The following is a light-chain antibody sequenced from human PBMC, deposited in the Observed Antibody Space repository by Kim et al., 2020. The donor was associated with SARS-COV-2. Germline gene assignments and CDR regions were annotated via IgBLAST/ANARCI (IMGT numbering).Light chain of an antibody. CDR2: DAS. Sequence: SPGESATLSGRASQSVSSYFPWYQQKPGQAPRLLIYDASNRATGIPARFSGSGSGTDVTLTISSLEPEDFAVYYCQQRVVWPPLTFGGGTKVDIK. CDR3: QQRVVWPPLT. CDR1: QSVSSY. V-gene: IGKV3-11*01. J-gene: IGKJ4*01.